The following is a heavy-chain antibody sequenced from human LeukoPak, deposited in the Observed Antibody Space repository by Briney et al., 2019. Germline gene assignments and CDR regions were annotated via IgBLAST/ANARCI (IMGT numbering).Heavy chain of an antibody. CDR1: GYTFTSYD. J-gene: IGHJ4*02. CDR2: MNPNSGNT. V-gene: IGHV1-8*01. CDR3: ARGRPSLYYYDSSGYYSDY. Sequence: ASVKVSCKASGYTFTSYDINWVRQATGQGLEWMGWMNPNSGNTGYAQKFQRRVTMTRNTSISTAYMELSSLRSEDTAVYYCARGRPSLYYYDSSGYYSDYWGQGTLVTVSS. D-gene: IGHD3-22*01.